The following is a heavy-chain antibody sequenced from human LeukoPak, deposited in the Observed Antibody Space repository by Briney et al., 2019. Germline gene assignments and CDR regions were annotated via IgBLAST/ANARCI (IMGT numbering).Heavy chain of an antibody. D-gene: IGHD4-23*01. J-gene: IGHJ4*02. CDR2: ISRSGTET. Sequence: PGGSLRLSCAGAGFTFSNYGMSWVRQAPGKGLEWVSVISRSGTETYHADSVRGRFTISRDNAKNTLYLQMNSLRAEGTAVYYCAKKSPDSSGNPAYDWGQGTLVTVSS. V-gene: IGHV3-23*01. CDR1: GFTFSNYG. CDR3: AKKSPDSSGNPAYD.